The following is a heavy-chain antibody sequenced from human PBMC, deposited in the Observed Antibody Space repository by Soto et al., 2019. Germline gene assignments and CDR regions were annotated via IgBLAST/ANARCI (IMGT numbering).Heavy chain of an antibody. V-gene: IGHV3-21*01. CDR3: ARDRYSSSSDYYYGMDV. D-gene: IGHD6-6*01. J-gene: IGHJ6*02. CDR2: ISSSSSYI. Sequence: LRLSCAASGFTFSSYSMNWVRQAPGKGLEWVSSISSSSSYIYYADSVKGRFTISRDNAKNSLYLQMNSLRAEDTAVYYCARDRYSSSSDYYYGMDVWGQGTTVTVS. CDR1: GFTFSSYS.